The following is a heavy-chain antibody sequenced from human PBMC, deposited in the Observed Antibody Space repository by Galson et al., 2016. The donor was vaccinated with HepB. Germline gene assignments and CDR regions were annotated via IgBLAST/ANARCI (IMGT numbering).Heavy chain of an antibody. CDR2: INPSGGST. CDR1: GYTFTSYY. CDR3: AREYDRYTSGWRYYYFDY. J-gene: IGHJ4*02. Sequence: SCKASGYTFTSYYMHWVRQAPGQGLEWMGIINPSGGSTSYVQKFQGRVTMTSDTSTSTVYMELSSLRSEDTALYYCAREYDRYTSGWRYYYFDYWGQGTLVTVSS. D-gene: IGHD6-19*01. V-gene: IGHV1-46*01.